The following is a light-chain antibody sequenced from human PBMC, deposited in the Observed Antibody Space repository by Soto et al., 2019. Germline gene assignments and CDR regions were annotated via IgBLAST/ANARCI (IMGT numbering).Light chain of an antibody. CDR3: QQYGSIPWT. Sequence: EIVLTQSPGTLSLSPGERATLSCRASQSVSDHLAWYQQKPGQAPRLLIYDASNRATGIPARFSGSGSGTDFTLTISSLEPEDFAVYYCQQYGSIPWTFGQGTKVDIK. J-gene: IGKJ1*01. V-gene: IGKV3-11*01. CDR2: DAS. CDR1: QSVSDH.